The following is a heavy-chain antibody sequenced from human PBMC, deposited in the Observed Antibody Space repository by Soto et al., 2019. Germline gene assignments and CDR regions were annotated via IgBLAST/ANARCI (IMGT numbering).Heavy chain of an antibody. CDR1: GGTLSSYS. Sequence: GGSVKVSFKASGGTLSSYSISWVRQAPGQGLEWMGGIIPIFGTANYAQKFQGRVTITADESTSTAYMELSSLRSEDTAVYYCAGDFFSSGGTWSDAFDIWGQGTLVTVSS. CDR3: AGDFFSSGGTWSDAFDI. CDR2: IIPIFGTA. J-gene: IGHJ3*02. V-gene: IGHV1-69*01. D-gene: IGHD2-15*01.